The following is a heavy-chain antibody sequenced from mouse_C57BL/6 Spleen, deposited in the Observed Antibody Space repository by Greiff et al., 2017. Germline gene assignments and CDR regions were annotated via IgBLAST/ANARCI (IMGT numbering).Heavy chain of an antibody. J-gene: IGHJ2*01. CDR2: INPYNGGT. CDR3: ASIYYDYDEGDY. D-gene: IGHD2-4*01. CDR1: GYTFTDYY. V-gene: IGHV1-19*01. Sequence: VQLQQSGPVLVKPGASVKMSCKASGYTFTDYYMNWVKQSHGKSLEWIGVINPYNGGTSYNQKFKGKATLTVDKSSSTAYMELNSLTSEDSAVYYCASIYYDYDEGDYWGQGTTLTVSS.